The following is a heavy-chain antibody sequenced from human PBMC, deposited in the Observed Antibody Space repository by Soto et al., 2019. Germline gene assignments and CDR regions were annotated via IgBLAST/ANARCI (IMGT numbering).Heavy chain of an antibody. CDR2: IYYSGST. CDR3: AREAVCSGGSCYSGIDY. J-gene: IGHJ4*02. CDR1: GGSISSGGYY. Sequence: SETLSLTCTVSGGSISSGGYYWSWIRQHPGKGLEWIGYIYYSGSTYYNPSLKSRVTISVDTSKNQFSLKLSSVTAADTAVYYCAREAVCSGGSCYSGIDYRGQGTLVTVSS. D-gene: IGHD2-15*01. V-gene: IGHV4-31*03.